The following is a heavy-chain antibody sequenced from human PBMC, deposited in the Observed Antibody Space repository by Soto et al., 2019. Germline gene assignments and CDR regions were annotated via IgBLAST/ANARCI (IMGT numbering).Heavy chain of an antibody. V-gene: IGHV3-74*01. D-gene: IGHD3-22*01. J-gene: IGHJ3*02. CDR3: ARGQGGSGYRFDAFDI. CDR1: GFTFSSYW. Sequence: PGGSLRLSCAASGFTFSSYWMHWVRQAPGKGLVWVSRINSDGSSTYYADSVKGRFTISRDNSKNTLYLQMNSLRAEDTAVYYCARGQGGSGYRFDAFDIWGQGTMVT. CDR2: INSDGSST.